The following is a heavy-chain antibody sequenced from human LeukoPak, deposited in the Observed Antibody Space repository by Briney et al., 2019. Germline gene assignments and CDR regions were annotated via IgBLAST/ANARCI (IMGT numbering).Heavy chain of an antibody. J-gene: IGHJ3*02. CDR1: GFTFSSYS. CDR2: ISSSSSTI. CDR3: ASHYRYTWNKGAFDI. D-gene: IGHD1-1*01. Sequence: GGSLRLSCAASGFTFSSYSMNWVRQAPGKGLEWVSYISSSSSTIYYADSVKGRFTISRDNAKNSLYLQMNSLRAEDTAVYYCASHYRYTWNKGAFDIWGQGTMVTVSS. V-gene: IGHV3-48*04.